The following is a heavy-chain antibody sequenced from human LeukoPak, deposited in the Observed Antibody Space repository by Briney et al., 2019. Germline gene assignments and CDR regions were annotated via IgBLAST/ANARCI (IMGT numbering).Heavy chain of an antibody. Sequence: SETLSLTCSVSAGSISRYYWSWIRQPPGKGLEWIGHIHNSGSTTYNPSLKSRVTISIDTSKNQFSLKLISVTAADTAVYYCARLHYDFWRFDPWGQGTLATVSS. CDR2: IHNSGST. CDR3: ARLHYDFWRFDP. J-gene: IGHJ5*02. CDR1: AGSISRYY. V-gene: IGHV4-59*08. D-gene: IGHD3-3*01.